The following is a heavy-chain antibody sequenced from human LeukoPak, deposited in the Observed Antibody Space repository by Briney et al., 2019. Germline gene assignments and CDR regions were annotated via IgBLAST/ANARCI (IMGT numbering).Heavy chain of an antibody. J-gene: IGHJ3*02. Sequence: AGGSLRLSCAASGFSFSSYAMNWVRQAPGKGLEWVSVISGSGDRTYYADSVKGRFTISRDNSKNTLYLQMNSLRAEDTAVYYCAKASGWYVGDAFDMWGHGTMVTVSS. CDR2: ISGSGDRT. V-gene: IGHV3-23*01. D-gene: IGHD6-19*01. CDR1: GFSFSSYA. CDR3: AKASGWYVGDAFDM.